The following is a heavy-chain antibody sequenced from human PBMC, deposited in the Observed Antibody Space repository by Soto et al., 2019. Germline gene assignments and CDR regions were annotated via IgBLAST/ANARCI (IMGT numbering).Heavy chain of an antibody. D-gene: IGHD3-10*01. V-gene: IGHV4-34*01. Sequence: SETLSLTCAFYGGSFSGYYWSWIRQPPGKGLEWIGEINHSGSTNYNPPLKSRVTISVDTSKNQFSLKLSSVTAADTAVYYCARIDVLLWFGELSHYYYYGMDVWGQGTTVTVSS. CDR2: INHSGST. J-gene: IGHJ6*02. CDR1: GGSFSGYY. CDR3: ARIDVLLWFGELSHYYYYGMDV.